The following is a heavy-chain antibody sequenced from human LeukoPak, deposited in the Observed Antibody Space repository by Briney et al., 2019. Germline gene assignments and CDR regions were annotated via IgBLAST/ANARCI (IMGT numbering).Heavy chain of an antibody. V-gene: IGHV1-69*04. CDR3: ARDRDYYGSGSYYGDFDY. CDR1: GGTFSSYA. Sequence: SVKVSCKASGGTFSSYAISWVRQAPGQGLEWMGRIIPILGIANYAQKFQGRVTITADKSTSTAYMELSSLRSEDTAVYYCARDRDYYGSGSYYGDFDYWGQGTLVTVSS. CDR2: IIPILGIA. J-gene: IGHJ4*02. D-gene: IGHD3-10*01.